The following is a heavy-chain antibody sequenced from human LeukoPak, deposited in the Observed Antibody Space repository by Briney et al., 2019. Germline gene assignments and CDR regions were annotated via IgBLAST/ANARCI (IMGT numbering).Heavy chain of an antibody. CDR1: GFTFSTYE. CDR2: MSSRGSTR. CDR3: ARGYNWNDY. V-gene: IGHV3-48*03. J-gene: IGHJ4*02. Sequence: GGSLRLSCEASGFTFSTYEMNWVRQAPGKGLEWVSYMSSRGSTRYYADSVKDRFTISRDTAKKSLYLQMNSLRAEDTAVYYCARGYNWNDYWGQGTLVTVSS. D-gene: IGHD1-20*01.